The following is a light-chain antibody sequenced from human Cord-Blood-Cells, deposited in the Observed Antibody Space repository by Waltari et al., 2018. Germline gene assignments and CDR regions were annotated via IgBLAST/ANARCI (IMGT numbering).Light chain of an antibody. Sequence: DIQMTQSPSSLSASVGDRVTITCRASQSISSYLNWYQQKPGKAPKLLIYAASSLQSGVPSRFSGSGSGTDFTLTISSLQPEDIATYYCQQNYSILLTFGPGTKVEIK. J-gene: IGKJ3*01. CDR2: AAS. CDR3: QQNYSILLT. V-gene: IGKV1-39*01. CDR1: QSISSY.